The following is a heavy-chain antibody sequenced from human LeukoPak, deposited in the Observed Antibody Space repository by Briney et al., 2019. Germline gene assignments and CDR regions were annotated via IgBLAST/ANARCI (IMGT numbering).Heavy chain of an antibody. Sequence: SETLSLTCTVHGGSFRAYFWSWIRQAPGKGLEWIGEVNHSGDTNYNPSLKNRVTISSDTSKNQFSLKLSSVTAADTAVYYCARDLAPYSSSWPRFDPWGQGTLVTVSS. CDR3: ARDLAPYSSSWPRFDP. D-gene: IGHD6-13*01. J-gene: IGHJ5*02. CDR1: GGSFRAYF. CDR2: VNHSGDT. V-gene: IGHV4-34*01.